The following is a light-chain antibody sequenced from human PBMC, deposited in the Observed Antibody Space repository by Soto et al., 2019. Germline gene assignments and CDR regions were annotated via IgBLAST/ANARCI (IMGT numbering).Light chain of an antibody. Sequence: DIVMTQSPDSLAVSLGERATINCKSSQSVLYSSNNKNYLAWYQQKPGQPPKLLIYWASTRESGVPDRFSDIGSGTDFNLTMSSRQAEDVEVYYCQQYYSTPQYSFGQGTKLEIK. CDR1: QSVLYSSNNKNY. J-gene: IGKJ2*03. CDR2: WAS. V-gene: IGKV4-1*01. CDR3: QQYYSTPQYS.